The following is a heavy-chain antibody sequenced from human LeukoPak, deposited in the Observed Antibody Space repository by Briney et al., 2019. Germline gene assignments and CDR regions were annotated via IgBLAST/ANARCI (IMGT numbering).Heavy chain of an antibody. D-gene: IGHD3-10*01. J-gene: IGHJ4*02. CDR1: GGSISSYY. V-gene: IGHV4-59*08. Sequence: PSETPSLTCTVSGGSISSYYWSWIRQPPGKGLEWIGYIYYSGSTNYNPSLKSRVTISVDTSKNQFSLKLSSVTAADTAVYYCARYGSGSSFDYWGQGTLVTVSS. CDR2: IYYSGST. CDR3: ARYGSGSSFDY.